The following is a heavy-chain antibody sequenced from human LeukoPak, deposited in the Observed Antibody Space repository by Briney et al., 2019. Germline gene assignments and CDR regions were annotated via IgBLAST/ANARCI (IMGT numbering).Heavy chain of an antibody. CDR3: ARGSRIQLWRHWYFDL. CDR2: INHSGST. CDR1: GGSFRGYY. Sequence: ASETLSLTCAVYGGSFRGYYWSWIRQPPGKGLEWIGEINHSGSTNYNPSLKSRVTISVDTSKNQFSLKLSSVTAADTAVYYCARGSRIQLWRHWYFDLWGRGTLVTVSS. D-gene: IGHD5-18*01. V-gene: IGHV4-34*01. J-gene: IGHJ2*01.